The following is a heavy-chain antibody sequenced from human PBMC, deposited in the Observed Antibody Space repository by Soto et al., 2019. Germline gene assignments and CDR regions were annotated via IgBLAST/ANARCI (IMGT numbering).Heavy chain of an antibody. V-gene: IGHV3-7*01. J-gene: IGHJ5*02. CDR3: AREGALKPFSS. Sequence: HPGGSLRLSCAASGFTFSRNWMSWVRQAPGKGLEWVTNIKQDGSEKYYVDSVKGRFTISRDNAKNSVYLQMDSLRVEDTAVYYCAREGALKPFSSWGQGALVTVSS. CDR2: IKQDGSEK. CDR1: GFTFSRNW.